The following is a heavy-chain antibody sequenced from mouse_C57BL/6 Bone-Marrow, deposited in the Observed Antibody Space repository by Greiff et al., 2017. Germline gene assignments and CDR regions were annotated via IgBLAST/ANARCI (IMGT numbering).Heavy chain of an antibody. V-gene: IGHV1-9*01. CDR2: ILPGSGST. CDR3: ERGGTAQATWDFDY. Sequence: ELSCKATGYTFTGYWIEWVKQRPGHGLEWIGEILPGSGSTNYNEKFKGKATFTADTSSNTAYMQLSSLTTEDSAIYYSERGGTAQATWDFDYWGQGTTLTVSS. J-gene: IGHJ2*01. D-gene: IGHD3-2*02. CDR1: GYTFTGYW.